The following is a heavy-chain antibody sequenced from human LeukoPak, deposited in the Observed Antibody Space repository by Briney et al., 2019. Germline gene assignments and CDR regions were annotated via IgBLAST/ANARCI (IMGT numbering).Heavy chain of an antibody. J-gene: IGHJ4*02. V-gene: IGHV1-46*01. CDR2: INPSGGST. CDR1: GYTFTSYY. Sequence: ASVKVSCKASGYTFTSYYMHWVRQAPGQGLEWMGIINPSGGSTSYARKFQGRVTMTRDTSTSTVYMELSSLRSEDTAVYYCARVGFGELYFDYWGQGTLVTVSS. CDR3: ARVGFGELYFDY. D-gene: IGHD3-10*01.